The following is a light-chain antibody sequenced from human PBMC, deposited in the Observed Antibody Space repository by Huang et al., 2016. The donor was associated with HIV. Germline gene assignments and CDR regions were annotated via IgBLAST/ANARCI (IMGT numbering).Light chain of an antibody. CDR3: QQSYISPWT. CDR2: AS. V-gene: IGKV1-39*01. J-gene: IGKJ1*01. Sequence: DIQMTQSPFSLSASVGDRVTITCRTSQSVGNSLNWYQQKPGKAPELLIYASSLQAWVSSRFSGSGSGTDFTLIISSLQPEDFATYYCQQSYISPWTFGQGTKVDLK. CDR1: QSVGNS.